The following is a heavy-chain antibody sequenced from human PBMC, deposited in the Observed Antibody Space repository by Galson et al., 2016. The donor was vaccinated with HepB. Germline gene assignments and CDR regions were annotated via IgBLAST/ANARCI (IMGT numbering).Heavy chain of an antibody. V-gene: IGHV3-7*01. J-gene: IGHJ3*02. CDR3: ARVASSKIRGQVVRESSDI. D-gene: IGHD3-10*01. CDR2: IRQDGSDK. Sequence: SLRLSCAASGFTFNTYWMAWVRQAPGKGLEWVANIRQDGSDKYYVDSVKGRFTVSRDNAKNSLYLQMNSLRAEDTAVYYCARVASSKIRGQVVRESSDIWGQGTMVTVSS. CDR1: GFTFNTYW.